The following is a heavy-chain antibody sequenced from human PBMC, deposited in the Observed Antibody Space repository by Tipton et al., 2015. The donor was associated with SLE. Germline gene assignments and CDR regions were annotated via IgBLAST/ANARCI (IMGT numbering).Heavy chain of an antibody. Sequence: TLSLTCTVSLYSIGSGFYWDWVRQAPGKGLEWVATMHHSGSTFYNPSLKSRVTISVDTSKNQFSLKLSSVTAADTAVYYCAGDSGEIAFDIWGQGTMVTVSS. CDR2: MHHSGST. CDR3: AGDSGEIAFDI. V-gene: IGHV4-38-2*02. D-gene: IGHD3-10*01. CDR1: LYSIGSGFY. J-gene: IGHJ3*02.